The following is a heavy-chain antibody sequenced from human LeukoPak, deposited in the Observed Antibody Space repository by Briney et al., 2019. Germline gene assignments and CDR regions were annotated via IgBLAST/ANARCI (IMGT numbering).Heavy chain of an antibody. D-gene: IGHD3-22*01. J-gene: IGHJ4*02. Sequence: GRSLRLSCAASGFTFDDYAMHWVRQAPGKGLEWVSGISWNSGGIGYADSVKGRFTISRDNAKNSLYLQMNSLRAEDTALYYCAKDIVYYYDSSGYWKDWGQGTLVTVSS. CDR2: ISWNSGGI. V-gene: IGHV3-9*01. CDR1: GFTFDDYA. CDR3: AKDIVYYYDSSGYWKD.